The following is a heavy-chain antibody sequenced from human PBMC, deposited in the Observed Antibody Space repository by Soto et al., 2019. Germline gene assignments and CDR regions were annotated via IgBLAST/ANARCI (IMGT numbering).Heavy chain of an antibody. CDR1: GFTVSNNY. D-gene: IGHD4-17*01. Sequence: EVQLVESGGDLVQPVGSLRLSCAAASGFTVSNNYMGWVRQAPGKGLEWVSIIYSGGSTYYGDSVKGRFTISRDNSKNTRYLQMNSLRAEDTAVYYCARLTTVTYWYFDLWGRGTLVTVSS. V-gene: IGHV3-66*01. CDR2: IYSGGST. CDR3: ARLTTVTYWYFDL. J-gene: IGHJ2*01.